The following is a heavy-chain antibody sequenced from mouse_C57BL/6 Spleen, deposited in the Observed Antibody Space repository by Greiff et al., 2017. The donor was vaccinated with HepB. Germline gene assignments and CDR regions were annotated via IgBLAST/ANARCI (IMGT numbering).Heavy chain of an antibody. J-gene: IGHJ4*01. CDR3: ARSGDYDVGAMDY. CDR2: IYPGSGNT. Sequence: QVHVKQSGAELVRPGASVKLSCKASGYTFTDYYINWVKQRPGQGLEWIARIYPGSGNTYYNEKFKGKATLTAEKSSSTAYMQLSSLTSEDSAVYFCARSGDYDVGAMDYWGQGTSVTVSS. CDR1: GYTFTDYY. D-gene: IGHD2-4*01. V-gene: IGHV1-76*01.